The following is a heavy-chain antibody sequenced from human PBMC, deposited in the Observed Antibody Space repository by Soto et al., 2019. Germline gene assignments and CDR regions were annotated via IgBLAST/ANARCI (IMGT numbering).Heavy chain of an antibody. Sequence: ASVKVSCKASGYTFTSYGISWVRQAPGQGLEWMGWISAYNGNTNYAQKLQGSVTMTTDTSTSTAYMELRSLRSDDTAVYYCARGPPGDYYDSSGYYRTFDYSGNGTLV. J-gene: IGHJ4*01. CDR1: GYTFTSYG. CDR3: ARGPPGDYYDSSGYYRTFDY. V-gene: IGHV1-18*04. D-gene: IGHD3-22*01. CDR2: ISAYNGNT.